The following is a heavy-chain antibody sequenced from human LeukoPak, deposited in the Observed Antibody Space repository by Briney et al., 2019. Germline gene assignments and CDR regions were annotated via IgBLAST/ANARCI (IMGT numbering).Heavy chain of an antibody. V-gene: IGHV3-64*01. J-gene: IGHJ4*02. CDR2: ISNNGGST. CDR3: ARVRCTGGSCYGDYFDY. CDR1: GFSFSNYA. D-gene: IGHD2-15*01. Sequence: PGGSLRLSCAASGFSFSNYAMHWVRQAPGKGLEYVSAISNNGGSTYYANSVKGRFTISRDNSKNTLYLQMGSLRAEDTAVYFCARVRCTGGSCYGDYFDYWGQGTLVTVSS.